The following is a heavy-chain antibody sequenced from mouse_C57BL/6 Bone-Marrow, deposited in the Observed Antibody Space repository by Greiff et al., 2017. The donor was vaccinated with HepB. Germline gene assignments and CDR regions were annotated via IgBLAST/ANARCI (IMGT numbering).Heavy chain of an antibody. CDR1: GFNIKNTY. J-gene: IGHJ3*01. CDR3: ANSFYCYGRGFAY. D-gene: IGHD1-1*01. V-gene: IGHV14-3*01. Sequence: VHVKQSVAELVRPGASVKLSCTASGFNIKNTYMHWVKQRPEQGLEWIGRIDPANGNTKYAPKFQGKATITADTSSNTAYLQLSSLTAEDTALYYCANSFYCYGRGFAYWGQGTLVTVSA. CDR2: IDPANGNT.